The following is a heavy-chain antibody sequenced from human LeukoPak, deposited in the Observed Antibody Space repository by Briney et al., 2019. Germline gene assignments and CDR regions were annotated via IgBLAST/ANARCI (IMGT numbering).Heavy chain of an antibody. CDR2: INTNTGNP. CDR3: AREEYSSGHYYFDY. V-gene: IGHV7-4-1*02. J-gene: IGHJ4*02. CDR1: GYTFTSYA. Sequence: GASVKVSCKASGYTFTSYALNWVRQAPGQGLEWVGWINTNTGNPTYAQDFTGRFVFSLDTSVSTAYLQISSLKTEVTAVYYCAREEYSSGHYYFDYWGQGTLVTVSS. D-gene: IGHD5-18*01.